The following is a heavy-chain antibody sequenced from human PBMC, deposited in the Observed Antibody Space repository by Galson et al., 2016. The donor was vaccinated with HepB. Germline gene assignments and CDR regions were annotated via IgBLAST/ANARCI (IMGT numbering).Heavy chain of an antibody. Sequence: SVKVSCKASGYTSASYDINWVRQAPGQGLEWMGWINPSSGDTGYAQKFQARVTMTRNTFINTAYMELRSLRFDDTAVYYCARVLRRGYSNYDANWGQGTLVTVSS. CDR1: GYTSASYD. CDR3: ARVLRRGYSNYDAN. J-gene: IGHJ4*02. D-gene: IGHD5-12*01. CDR2: INPSSGDT. V-gene: IGHV1-8*01.